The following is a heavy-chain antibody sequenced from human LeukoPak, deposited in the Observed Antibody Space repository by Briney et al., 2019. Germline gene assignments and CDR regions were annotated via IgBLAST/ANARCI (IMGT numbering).Heavy chain of an antibody. V-gene: IGHV3-30*03. D-gene: IGHD3-10*01. Sequence: GGSLRLSCAASGFTFSSYGMHWVRQAPGKGLEWVAVMSHDGKNEYHADSVKGRFIISRDNSKKTLYLQMNSLRAEDTAVYYCARDPERITMVRGVILNDAFDIWGQGTMVTVSS. CDR1: GFTFSSYG. J-gene: IGHJ3*02. CDR3: ARDPERITMVRGVILNDAFDI. CDR2: MSHDGKNE.